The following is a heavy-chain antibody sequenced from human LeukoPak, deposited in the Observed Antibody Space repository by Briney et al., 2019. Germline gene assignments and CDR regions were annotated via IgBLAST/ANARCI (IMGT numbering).Heavy chain of an antibody. CDR1: GYTFTGHY. CDR3: ARVGVRYYDSSGYTPLDY. J-gene: IGHJ4*02. D-gene: IGHD3-22*01. V-gene: IGHV1-69*13. Sequence: SVKVSCKASGYTFTGHYMHWVRQAPGQGLEWMGGIIPIFGTANYAQKFQGRVTITADESTSTAYMELSSLRSEDTAVYYCARVGVRYYDSSGYTPLDYWGQGTLVTVSS. CDR2: IIPIFGTA.